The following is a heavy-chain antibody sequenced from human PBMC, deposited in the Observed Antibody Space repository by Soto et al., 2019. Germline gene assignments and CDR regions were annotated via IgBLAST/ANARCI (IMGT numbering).Heavy chain of an antibody. CDR1: GYTFTSYG. Sequence: ASVKVSCKASGYTFTSYGISWVRQAPGQGLEWMGWISAYNGNTNYAQKLQGRVTMTTDTSTSTAYMELRSLRSDDTAVYYCARWGYSYGSGAFAIWGQGTMVTVSS. J-gene: IGHJ3*02. CDR3: ARWGYSYGSGAFAI. D-gene: IGHD5-18*01. V-gene: IGHV1-18*01. CDR2: ISAYNGNT.